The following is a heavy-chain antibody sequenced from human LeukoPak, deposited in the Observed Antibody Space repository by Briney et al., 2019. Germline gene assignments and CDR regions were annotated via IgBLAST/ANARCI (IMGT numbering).Heavy chain of an antibody. CDR2: INHSGST. V-gene: IGHV4-34*01. Sequence: SETLSLTCAVYGGSFSGYYWSWIRQPPGKGLEWIGEINHSGSTNYNPSLKSRVTISVDTSKNQFSLKLSSVTAADTAVYYCARDCSGGSCYKGQDYWGQGTLVTVSS. J-gene: IGHJ4*02. CDR1: GGSFSGYY. D-gene: IGHD2-15*01. CDR3: ARDCSGGSCYKGQDY.